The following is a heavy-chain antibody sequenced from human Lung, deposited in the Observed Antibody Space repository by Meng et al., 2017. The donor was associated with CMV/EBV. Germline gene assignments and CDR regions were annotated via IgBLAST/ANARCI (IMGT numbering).Heavy chain of an antibody. Sequence: LRLSCEGSGFSFSDYYMIWIRQAPGKGLEWLAYISSSGNSIYYTDSVEGRFTISRDNARNSLYLQMNSLRVDDTAVYYCARDRGGNYYFDYWGQGTLVTVSS. D-gene: IGHD4-23*01. CDR2: ISSSGNSI. J-gene: IGHJ4*02. CDR1: GFSFSDYY. V-gene: IGHV3-11*01. CDR3: ARDRGGNYYFDY.